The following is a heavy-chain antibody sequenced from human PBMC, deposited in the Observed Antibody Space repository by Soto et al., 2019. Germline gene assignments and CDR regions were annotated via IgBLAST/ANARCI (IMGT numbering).Heavy chain of an antibody. Sequence: ASVKVSCKASGYTFTSYGISGVRQAPGQGLEWMGWISAYNGNTNYAQKLQGRVTMTTDTSTSTAYMELRSLRSDDTAVYYCARDNGPRAVAGTAVDYWGQGTLVPVSS. CDR1: GYTFTSYG. D-gene: IGHD6-19*01. CDR3: ARDNGPRAVAGTAVDY. J-gene: IGHJ4*02. CDR2: ISAYNGNT. V-gene: IGHV1-18*01.